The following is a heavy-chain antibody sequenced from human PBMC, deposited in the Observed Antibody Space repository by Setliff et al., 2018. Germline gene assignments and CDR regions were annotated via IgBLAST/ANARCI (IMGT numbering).Heavy chain of an antibody. V-gene: IGHV3-21*01. Sequence: PGGSLRLSCAASGFTFSSYSMNWVRQAPGKGLEWVSSISSSSSYIYYADSVKGRFTISRDNAKNSLYLQMNSLRAEDTAVYYCARRHVDTAMVIYYYGMDVWGVNNWFDPWGQGTLVTVSS. D-gene: IGHD5-18*01. CDR1: GFTFSSYS. CDR3: ARRHVDTAMVIYYYGMDVWGVNNWFDP. J-gene: IGHJ5*02. CDR2: ISSSSSYI.